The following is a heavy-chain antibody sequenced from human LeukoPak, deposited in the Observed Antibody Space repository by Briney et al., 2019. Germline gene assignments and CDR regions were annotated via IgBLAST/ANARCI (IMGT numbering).Heavy chain of an antibody. CDR3: AKLTRNTAMVTDY. CDR2: ISYDGSNK. V-gene: IGHV3-30*01. CDR1: GFTFSSYA. Sequence: GGSLRLSCAASGFTFSSYAMHWVRQAPGKGLEWVAVISYDGSNKYYADSVKGRFTISRDNSKNTLYLQMNSLRAEDTAVYYCAKLTRNTAMVTDYWGQGTLVTVSS. D-gene: IGHD5-18*01. J-gene: IGHJ4*02.